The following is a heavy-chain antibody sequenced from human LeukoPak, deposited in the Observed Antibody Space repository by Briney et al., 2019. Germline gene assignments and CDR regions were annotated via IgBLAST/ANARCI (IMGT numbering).Heavy chain of an antibody. CDR1: GGSISGGGYN. D-gene: IGHD6-19*01. CDR2: IYYSGST. J-gene: IGHJ5*02. Sequence: PSGTLSLTCTVSGGSISGGGYNWSWIPQHQGKGLEWIGYIYYSGSTNYNPSLKSRVTISVDTSKNQFSLKLSSVTAADTAVYYCASAHTYYSSGSYRGYGWFDPWGQGTLVTVSS. CDR3: ASAHTYYSSGSYRGYGWFDP. V-gene: IGHV4-31*03.